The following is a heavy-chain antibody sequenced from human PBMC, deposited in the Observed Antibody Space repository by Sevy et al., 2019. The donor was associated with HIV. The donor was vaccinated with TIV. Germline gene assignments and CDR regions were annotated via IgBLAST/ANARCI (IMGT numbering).Heavy chain of an antibody. V-gene: IGHV3-64D*06. CDR3: VKNTTGRAFDI. J-gene: IGHJ3*02. CDR2: ISSNGVST. Sequence: GGSLRLSCSASGFTFSSYAMHWVRQAPGKGLEYVSAISSNGVSTYYADSVKGRFTISRDNSKNTLYLQMSSLRAEDTAVYYCVKNTTGRAFDIWGQGTMVTVSS. D-gene: IGHD4-17*01. CDR1: GFTFSSYA.